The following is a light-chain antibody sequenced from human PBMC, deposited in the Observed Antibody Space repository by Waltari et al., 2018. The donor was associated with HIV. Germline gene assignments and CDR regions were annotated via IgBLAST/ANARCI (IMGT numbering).Light chain of an antibody. J-gene: IGLJ2*01. Sequence: SYVLTQPPSVSVAPGQTATISCGGNSLGGKNVHWYQQKPGQAPVVVVYDDQERPSSGCGLFSGSKSGNTATLTINRVEVGDEADYHCQVWDGNSGHVVFGGGTKL. CDR2: DDQ. CDR1: SLGGKN. CDR3: QVWDGNSGHVV. V-gene: IGLV3-21*02.